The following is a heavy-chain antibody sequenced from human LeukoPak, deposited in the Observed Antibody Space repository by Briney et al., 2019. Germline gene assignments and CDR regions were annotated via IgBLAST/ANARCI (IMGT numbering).Heavy chain of an antibody. CDR3: AGDRITDFWSGYYTNYFDY. V-gene: IGHV3-7*01. J-gene: IGHJ4*02. CDR1: GFTFTTNW. CDR2: INQHGSEK. Sequence: GSLRLSCAASGFTFTTNWMTWVRQAPGKGLEWVATINQHGSEKYYVDSVKGRFTISRDNAKNSLFLQMNSLRAEDTAVYYCAGDRITDFWSGYYTNYFDYWGQGTLVTVSS. D-gene: IGHD3-3*01.